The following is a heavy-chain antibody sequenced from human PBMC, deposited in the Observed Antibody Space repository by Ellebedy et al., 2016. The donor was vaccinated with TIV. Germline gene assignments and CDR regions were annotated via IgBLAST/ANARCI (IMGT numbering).Heavy chain of an antibody. CDR1: GFTFSSYG. CDR3: ARGRTTATSILRGSRDWYFDL. V-gene: IGHV3-33*01. D-gene: IGHD4-17*01. J-gene: IGHJ2*01. Sequence: PGGSLRLSCAASGFTFSSYGMHWVRQAPGEGLEWVAVIWKDGSNQHYADSVKGRFTISRDDSKNTLYLQMNSLRAEDTAVFYCARGRTTATSILRGSRDWYFDLWGRGTLVTVSS. CDR2: IWKDGSNQ.